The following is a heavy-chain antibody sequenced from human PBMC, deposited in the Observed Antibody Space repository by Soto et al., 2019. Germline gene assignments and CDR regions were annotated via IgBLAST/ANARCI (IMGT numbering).Heavy chain of an antibody. V-gene: IGHV3-30*18. CDR1: GFTFSDYA. D-gene: IGHD6-19*01. CDR2: VSHDGRNT. Sequence: VQPVESGGGVVQPGRSLRLSCAASGFTFSDYAMHWVRQAPGKGLEWVAVVSHDGRNTHYADSVKGRFTISRDISKNTVSLEMTSRRAEDKAVYYWSKGGRQWLVTSDFNYWGQGALVTVSS. CDR3: SKGGRQWLVTSDFNY. J-gene: IGHJ4*02.